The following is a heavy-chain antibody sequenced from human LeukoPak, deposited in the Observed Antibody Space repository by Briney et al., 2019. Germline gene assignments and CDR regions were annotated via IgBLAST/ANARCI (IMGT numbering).Heavy chain of an antibody. CDR2: INPNSGGT. D-gene: IGHD2-2*01. V-gene: IGHV1-2*02. CDR3: AKYCSSTSCPLGAFDI. CDR1: GYTFTGYY. Sequence: ASVKVSCKASGYTFTGYYMHWVRQAPGQGLEWMGWINPNSGGTNYAQKFQGRVTTTRDTSISTAYMELSRLRSDDTAVYYCAKYCSSTSCPLGAFDIWGEGTTVTVSS. J-gene: IGHJ3*02.